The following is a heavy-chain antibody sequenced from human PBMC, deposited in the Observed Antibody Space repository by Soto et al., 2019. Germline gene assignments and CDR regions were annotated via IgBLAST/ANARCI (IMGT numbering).Heavy chain of an antibody. Sequence: SETLSLTCTVSGGSISSGGYWWGWIRQSPGEGLEWIGSIYYTGDTHYSPSLKSRVTLSADASKDHFSLKLTSVTAADTAVYYCARQIGGGSWSLDHWGQGTLVTVSS. CDR1: GGSISSGGYW. D-gene: IGHD6-13*01. CDR2: IYYTGDT. J-gene: IGHJ4*02. V-gene: IGHV4-39*01. CDR3: ARQIGGGSWSLDH.